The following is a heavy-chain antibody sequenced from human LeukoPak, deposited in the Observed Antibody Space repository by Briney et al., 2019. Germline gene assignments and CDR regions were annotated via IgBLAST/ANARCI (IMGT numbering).Heavy chain of an antibody. CDR1: GGSISSYY. Sequence: PSETLSLTCTVSGGSISSYYWSWLRQPPGKGLEWIGYIYYSGSTNYNPSLKSRVTISVDTSKNQFSLKLSSVTAADTAVYYCARVSGYSYGTGYYYYYGMDVWGQGTTVTVSS. CDR3: ARVSGYSYGTGYYYYYGMDV. J-gene: IGHJ6*02. CDR2: IYYSGST. D-gene: IGHD5-18*01. V-gene: IGHV4-59*01.